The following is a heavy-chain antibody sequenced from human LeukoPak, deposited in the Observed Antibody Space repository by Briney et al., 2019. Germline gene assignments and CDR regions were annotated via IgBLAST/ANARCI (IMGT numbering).Heavy chain of an antibody. D-gene: IGHD6-19*01. J-gene: IGHJ4*02. CDR1: GVSIYISTYY. CDR2: IYYSGST. V-gene: IGHV4-39*01. Sequence: SETLSLTCTVSGVSIYISTYYWVWIRQPPGKGLEWIGSIYYSGSTHYNPSLKSRVTISVDTSKNQFSLNLSSVTAADTAVYYCATEQWLVPGHFDYWGQGTLVTVSS. CDR3: ATEQWLVPGHFDY.